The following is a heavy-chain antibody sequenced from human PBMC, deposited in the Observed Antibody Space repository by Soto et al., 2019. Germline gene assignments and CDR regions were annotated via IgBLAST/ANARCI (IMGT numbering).Heavy chain of an antibody. V-gene: IGHV3-74*01. Sequence: EVQLVESGGGLVQPGGSLRLSCAASGFIFSSYWMHWVRQAPGKGLVWISRIKFDGTDITYEDSVKGRFTVSRDNARNTLYLQMDSLTAEDTAVYYCTKGGPYYRVPFDQWGQGTVVTVSS. J-gene: IGHJ4*02. CDR3: TKGGPYYRVPFDQ. D-gene: IGHD3-10*01. CDR1: GFIFSSYW. CDR2: IKFDGTDI.